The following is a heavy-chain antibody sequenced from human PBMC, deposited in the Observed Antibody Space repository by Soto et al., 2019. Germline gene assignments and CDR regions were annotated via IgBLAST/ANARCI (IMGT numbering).Heavy chain of an antibody. Sequence: QVHLQESGPGLVQPSETLSLTCSVSGRSMSSNYWSWIRQSPDKGLECLGYVFYGGTDYNPSLGGRVSMSVETSKCQFSLKLTSVTVADTAVYYCASYRGALSFESWGPGILVTVSA. CDR1: GRSMSSNY. D-gene: IGHD3-16*01. V-gene: IGHV4-59*01. CDR2: VFYGGT. CDR3: ASYRGALSFES. J-gene: IGHJ4*02.